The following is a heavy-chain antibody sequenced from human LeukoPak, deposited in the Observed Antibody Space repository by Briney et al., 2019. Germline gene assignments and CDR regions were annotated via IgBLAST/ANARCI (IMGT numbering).Heavy chain of an antibody. CDR2: IRYDGSTK. CDR3: ARTYSSSWGIIDY. Sequence: GGSLRLSCAASGFTFSTYGMHWVRRAPGKGLEWVAFIRYDGSTKYYADSVKGRFTISRDNSKNTLYLQMNSLRAEDTAVYYCARTYSSSWGIIDYWGQGTLVTVSS. J-gene: IGHJ4*02. CDR1: GFTFSTYG. D-gene: IGHD2-2*01. V-gene: IGHV3-30*02.